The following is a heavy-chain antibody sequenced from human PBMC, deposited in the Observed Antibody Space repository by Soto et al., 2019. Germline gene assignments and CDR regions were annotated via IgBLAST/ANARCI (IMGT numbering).Heavy chain of an antibody. D-gene: IGHD1-1*01. CDR3: ARDRYNYGSFYY. CDR1: GYNLTNYG. Sequence: QVQLVQSGAEVKKPGASVKVSCKASGYNLTNYGISWVRQAPGQGLQWMGWINSYNGVTNNAHNFQDRVSMTTDTSTSTAYLELRSLRSDDTAVYYWARDRYNYGSFYYWGQGSLVTVSS. J-gene: IGHJ4*02. CDR2: INSYNGVT. V-gene: IGHV1-18*01.